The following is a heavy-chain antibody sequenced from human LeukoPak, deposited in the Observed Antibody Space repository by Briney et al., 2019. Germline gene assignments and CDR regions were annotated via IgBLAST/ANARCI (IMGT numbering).Heavy chain of an antibody. D-gene: IGHD6-6*01. Sequence: GGSLRLSCTVSGFTVSSNSMSWVRQAPGKGLEWVSFIYSDNTHYSDSVKGRFTISRDNSKNTLYVQMNSLRAEDTAVYYCATDPRTYSSSSYYFDYWGQGTLVTVPS. J-gene: IGHJ4*02. V-gene: IGHV3-66*03. CDR1: GFTVSSNS. CDR2: IYSDNT. CDR3: ATDPRTYSSSSYYFDY.